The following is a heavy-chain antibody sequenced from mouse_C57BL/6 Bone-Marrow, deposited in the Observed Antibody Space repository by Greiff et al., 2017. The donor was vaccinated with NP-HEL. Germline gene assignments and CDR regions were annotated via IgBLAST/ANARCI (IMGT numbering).Heavy chain of an antibody. V-gene: IGHV1-76*01. CDR3: SRSRVYYYGSPYFDY. Sequence: VKLQESGAELVRPGASVKLSCKASGYTFTDYYINWVKQRPGQGLEWIARIYPGSGNTYYNEKFKGKATLTAEKSSSTAYIQLSSLTSEDSAVYFCSRSRVYYYGSPYFDYWGQGTTLTVSS. J-gene: IGHJ2*01. CDR1: GYTFTDYY. D-gene: IGHD1-1*01. CDR2: IYPGSGNT.